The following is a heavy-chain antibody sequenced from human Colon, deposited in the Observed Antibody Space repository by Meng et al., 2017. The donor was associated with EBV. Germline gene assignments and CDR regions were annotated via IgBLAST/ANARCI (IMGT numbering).Heavy chain of an antibody. D-gene: IGHD5-24*01. CDR3: ARGNAYNAPSFDY. V-gene: IGHV4-4*02. CDR2: IYHGGNT. J-gene: IGHJ4*02. CDR1: GAAISSNNW. Sequence: QGQLQESGPGLVWPSGTRSLTCAVSGAAISSNNWWSWVRQPPGKGLEWIGEIYHGGNTNYNPSLKSRVTISVDRSNDQFSLSLSSVTAADTAVYYCARGNAYNAPSFDYWGQGTLVTVSS.